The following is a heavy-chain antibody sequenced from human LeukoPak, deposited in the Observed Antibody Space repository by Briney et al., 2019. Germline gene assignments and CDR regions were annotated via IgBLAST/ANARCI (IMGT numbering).Heavy chain of an antibody. CDR2: INHSGST. CDR1: GESFSGYY. V-gene: IGHV4-34*01. J-gene: IGHJ4*02. Sequence: MTSETLSLTCAVYGESFSGYYWSWIRQPPGKGLEWIGEINHSGSTNYNPSLKSRVTISVDTSKNQFSLKLSSVTAADTAVYYCARGGRVWYSGSSYYFDYWGQGTLVTVSS. CDR3: ARGGRVWYSGSSYYFDY. D-gene: IGHD1-26*01.